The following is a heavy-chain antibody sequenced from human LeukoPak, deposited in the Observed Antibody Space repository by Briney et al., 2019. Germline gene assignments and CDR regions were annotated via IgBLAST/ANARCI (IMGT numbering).Heavy chain of an antibody. V-gene: IGHV3-48*03. CDR1: GFTFSNYE. J-gene: IGHJ4*02. CDR2: ISSSGSTI. Sequence: PGGSLRLSCAASGFTFSNYEMNWVRQAPGKGLEWVSYISSSGSTIYYADSVKGRFTISRDNAKNSLYLQMNSLRAEDMAVYYCARDFPSSSGYYYVRLAPTYIDYWGQGTLVTVSS. D-gene: IGHD3-22*01. CDR3: ARDFPSSSGYYYVRLAPTYIDY.